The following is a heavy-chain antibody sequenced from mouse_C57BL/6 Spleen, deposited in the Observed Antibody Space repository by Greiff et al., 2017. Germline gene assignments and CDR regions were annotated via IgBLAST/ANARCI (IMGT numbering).Heavy chain of an antibody. Sequence: EVKLVESGGGLVKPGGSLKLSCAASGFTFSSYAMSWVRQTPEKRLEWVATISDGGSYTYYPDNVKGRFTISRDNAKNNLYLQMSHLKSEDTAMYYCARETPLAMDYWGQGTSVTVSS. CDR3: ARETPLAMDY. J-gene: IGHJ4*01. CDR2: ISDGGSYT. D-gene: IGHD6-1*01. CDR1: GFTFSSYA. V-gene: IGHV5-4*01.